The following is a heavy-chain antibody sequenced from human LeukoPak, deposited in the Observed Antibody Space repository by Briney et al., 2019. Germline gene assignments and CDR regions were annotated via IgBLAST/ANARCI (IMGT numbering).Heavy chain of an antibody. D-gene: IGHD2-15*01. CDR1: GFTFSDYY. Sequence: GGSLRLSCAASGFTFSDYYMSWIRQAPGKGLEWVSYISSSGSTIYYADSVKGRFTISRDNAKNSLYLQMNSLRAEDTAVYYCAREGPGYCSGGSCYPDAFDIWGQGTMVTVSS. J-gene: IGHJ3*02. CDR2: ISSSGSTI. CDR3: AREGPGYCSGGSCYPDAFDI. V-gene: IGHV3-11*04.